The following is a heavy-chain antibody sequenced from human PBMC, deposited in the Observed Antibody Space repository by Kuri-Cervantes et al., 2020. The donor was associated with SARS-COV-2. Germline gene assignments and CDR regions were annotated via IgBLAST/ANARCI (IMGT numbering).Heavy chain of an antibody. D-gene: IGHD2-2*01. J-gene: IGHJ5*02. CDR1: GFTFSSYW. CDR2: IKQDGSEK. CDR3: ARDRGIVVVPAAIWFDP. V-gene: IGHV3-7*01. Sequence: GESLKISCAASGFTFSSYWMSWVRQAPGKGLEWVANIKQDGSEKYYVDSVKGRFTISRDHAKNSLYLQMNSLRAEDTAVYYCARDRGIVVVPAAIWFDPWGQGTLVTVSS.